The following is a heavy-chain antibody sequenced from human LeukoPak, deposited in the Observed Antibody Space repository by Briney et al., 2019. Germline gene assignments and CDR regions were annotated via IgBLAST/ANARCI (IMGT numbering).Heavy chain of an antibody. Sequence: PGGSLRLSCAASGFTFSSYAMSWVRQAPGKGLEWVSALSGSAIGTYYADSVKGRFTISRDNSRDTLYLQMNSLRAEDTAVYYCAKVPITMVRGVMDYWGQGTLVTVSS. CDR1: GFTFSSYA. J-gene: IGHJ4*02. D-gene: IGHD3-10*01. CDR2: LSGSAIGT. CDR3: AKVPITMVRGVMDY. V-gene: IGHV3-23*01.